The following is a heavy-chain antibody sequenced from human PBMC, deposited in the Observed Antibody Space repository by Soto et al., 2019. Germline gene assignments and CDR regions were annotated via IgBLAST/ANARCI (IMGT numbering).Heavy chain of an antibody. Sequence: SETLSLTCTVSGGSISSGGYYWSWIRQHPGKGLEWIGYIYYSGSTYYNPSLKSRVTISVDTSKNQFSLKLSSVTAADTAVYYCARVKFAAGTHAPSGEPSTIVYWGQGTLVTVSS. CDR3: ARVKFAAGTHAPSGEPSTIVY. D-gene: IGHD1-1*01. CDR2: IYYSGST. V-gene: IGHV4-31*03. CDR1: GGSISSGGYY. J-gene: IGHJ4*02.